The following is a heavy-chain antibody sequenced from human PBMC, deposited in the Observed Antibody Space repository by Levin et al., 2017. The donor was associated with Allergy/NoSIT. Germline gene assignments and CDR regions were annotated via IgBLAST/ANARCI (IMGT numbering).Heavy chain of an antibody. CDR1: GFTFSRSA. CDR3: AKDAGWGLYFDR. Sequence: TGGSLRLSCAASGFTFSRSAMHWVRQAPGKGLEWVAVTSYDERNKYYADSAKGRFTISRDNSKNTLSLQMNSLRAEDTAVYYCAKDAGWGLYFDRWGRGTLVTVSS. D-gene: IGHD6-19*01. V-gene: IGHV3-30*04. J-gene: IGHJ2*01. CDR2: TSYDERNK.